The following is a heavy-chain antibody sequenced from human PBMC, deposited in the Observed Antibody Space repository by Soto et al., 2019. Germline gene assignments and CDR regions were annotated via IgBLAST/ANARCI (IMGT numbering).Heavy chain of an antibody. CDR3: ARDREYYYDSRGNYYYHYGMDV. J-gene: IGHJ6*02. D-gene: IGHD3-22*01. CDR2: ISGYNGNT. CDR1: GYTFTNYG. V-gene: IGHV1-18*04. Sequence: ASVKVSCKASGYTFTNYGISWVRQAPGQGLEWMGWISGYNGNTKYAQKFQGRVTMTTDTPTNTAYMDLRSLRSDDTAVYYCARDREYYYDSRGNYYYHYGMDVWG.